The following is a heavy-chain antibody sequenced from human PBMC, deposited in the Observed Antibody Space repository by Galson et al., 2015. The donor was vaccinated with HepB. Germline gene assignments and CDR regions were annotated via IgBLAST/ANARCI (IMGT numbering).Heavy chain of an antibody. D-gene: IGHD5-18*01. Sequence: CAASGVTFSSRWMHWVRRAPGKGLVWVSRINGDGSDTNYADSVKGRFSISRDNAKNTLYLQMNSLRAEDTAVYYCARGYSAHSYGYIDDWGQGALVTVSS. J-gene: IGHJ4*02. CDR2: INGDGSDT. CDR3: ARGYSAHSYGYIDD. CDR1: GVTFSSRW. V-gene: IGHV3-74*01.